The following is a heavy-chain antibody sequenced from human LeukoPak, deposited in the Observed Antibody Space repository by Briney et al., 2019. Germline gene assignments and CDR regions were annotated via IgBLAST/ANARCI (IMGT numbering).Heavy chain of an antibody. V-gene: IGHV7-4-1*02. CDR3: ARDKEGSTTAFGY. D-gene: IGHD1-26*01. J-gene: IGHJ4*02. CDR1: GYSFTTYA. CDR2: INTNTGNP. Sequence: ASVKVSCKASGYSFTTYAMNWVRQAPGQGLEWMGWINTNTGNPTHVQSFTGRFVFSLDTSVSTAYLQISSLKAEDTAVYYCARDKEGSTTAFGYWGQGTLVTVSS.